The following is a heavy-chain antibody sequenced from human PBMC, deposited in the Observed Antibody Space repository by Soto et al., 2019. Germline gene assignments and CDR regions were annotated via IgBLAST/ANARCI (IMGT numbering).Heavy chain of an antibody. CDR3: ASLGGYRYYFDY. D-gene: IGHD2-15*01. J-gene: IGHJ4*02. Sequence: QPQLQESGSRLVKPLETLSLACTVSGLSIDRGAYSWSWLRQPPGKGLEWVGSISPGGDTYSNPPLTGRVTISVDRPRNQFSLNLTSVTAADTAVYYCASLGGYRYYFDYWGQGSLVTVSS. V-gene: IGHV4-30-2*01. CDR1: GLSIDRGAYS. CDR2: ISPGGDT.